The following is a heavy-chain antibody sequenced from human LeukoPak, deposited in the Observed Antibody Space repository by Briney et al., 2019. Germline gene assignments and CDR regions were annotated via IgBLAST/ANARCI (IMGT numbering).Heavy chain of an antibody. CDR1: GGSISSSSHY. D-gene: IGHD3-22*01. J-gene: IGHJ4*02. Sequence: PSETLSLTCTVSGGSISSSSHYWSWIRQPPGKGLEWIASINYSGSTYYNPSLKSRVTISVDTSKNQFSLKLSSVTAADTAVYYCARDRVYYDSSGYYGETYFDYWGQGTLVTVSS. V-gene: IGHV4-39*07. CDR2: INYSGST. CDR3: ARDRVYYDSSGYYGETYFDY.